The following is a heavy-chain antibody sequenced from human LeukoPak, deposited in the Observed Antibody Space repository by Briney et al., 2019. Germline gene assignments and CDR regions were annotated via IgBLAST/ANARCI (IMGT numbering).Heavy chain of an antibody. V-gene: IGHV3-30*03. D-gene: IGHD6-13*01. CDR1: GFTFSSYG. CDR3: ARGEQPLVPLDY. Sequence: GGSLRLSCAASGFTFSSYGMHWVRQAPGKGLEWVAVISYDGSNKYHADSVKGRFTISRDNSKNTLYLQMNSLRAEDTAVYYCARGEQPLVPLDYWGQGTLVTVSS. CDR2: ISYDGSNK. J-gene: IGHJ4*02.